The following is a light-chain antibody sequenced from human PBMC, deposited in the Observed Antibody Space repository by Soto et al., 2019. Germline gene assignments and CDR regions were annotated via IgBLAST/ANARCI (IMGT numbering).Light chain of an antibody. CDR2: DVN. Sequence: QSVLTRPACVSGCPGQSITISCTGTGSDVGGYDYVSWYQQHPGKAPKLMIYDVNNRPSGVSNRFSGSKSGNTASLTISGLQAEDEADYYCSSYTSSSTPLYVFGTGTKVTVL. V-gene: IGLV2-14*01. CDR3: SSYTSSSTPLYV. CDR1: GSDVGGYDY. J-gene: IGLJ1*01.